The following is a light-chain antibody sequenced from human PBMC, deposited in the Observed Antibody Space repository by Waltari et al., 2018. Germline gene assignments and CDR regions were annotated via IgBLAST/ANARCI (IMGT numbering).Light chain of an antibody. J-gene: IGLJ1*01. CDR1: TSDIGEYYY. CDR2: DVT. Sequence: QSALTQPASVSGSPGQSITISCIGTTSDIGEYYYVSWYQRFPCKAPKLIIYDVTKRPSGISGRFSGSKSGNTASLTISGLQAEDEGDYYCCSFRGGDSFVFGTGTRVTVV. CDR3: CSFRGGDSFV. V-gene: IGLV2-14*03.